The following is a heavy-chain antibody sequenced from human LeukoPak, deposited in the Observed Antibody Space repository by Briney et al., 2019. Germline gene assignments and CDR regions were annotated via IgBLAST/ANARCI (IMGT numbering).Heavy chain of an antibody. V-gene: IGHV1-46*01. CDR2: INPSGGST. CDR1: GYTFTSYY. J-gene: IGHJ5*02. Sequence: GASVKVSCKSSGYTFTSYYMHWVRQAPGQGLEWMGIINPSGGSTSYAQKFQGRVTMTRDMSTSTVYMELSSLRSEDTALYSCARDRQVVVPADLFDPWGQGTLVTVSS. CDR3: ARDRQVVVPADLFDP. D-gene: IGHD2-2*01.